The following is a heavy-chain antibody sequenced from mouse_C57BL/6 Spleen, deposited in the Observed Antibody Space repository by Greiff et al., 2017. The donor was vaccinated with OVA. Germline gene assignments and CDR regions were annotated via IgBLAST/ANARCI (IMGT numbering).Heavy chain of an antibody. V-gene: IGHV1-54*01. CDR3: AGEGMGGNSYWYFDV. Sequence: QVQLQQSGAELVRPGTSVKVSCKASGYAFTNYLIEWVKQRPGQGLEWIGVINPGSGGTNYNEKFKGKATLTADKSSSTAYMQLSSLTSEDSAVYFWAGEGMGGNSYWYFDVWGTGTTVTVSS. J-gene: IGHJ1*03. CDR2: INPGSGGT. CDR1: GYAFTNYL. D-gene: IGHD1-3*01.